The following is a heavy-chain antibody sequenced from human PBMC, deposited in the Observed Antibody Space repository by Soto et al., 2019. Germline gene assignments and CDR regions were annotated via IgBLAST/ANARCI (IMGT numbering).Heavy chain of an antibody. Sequence: PGGSLRLSCAASGFTFSSYAMSWVRQDPGKGLEWVSAISGSGGSTYYADSVKGRFTISRDNAKSTLYLQVNSLRAEDTAVYYCAKPRARITMIVVVTPPIDYWRQSPLVTLS. D-gene: IGHD3-22*01. V-gene: IGHV3-23*01. CDR3: AKPRARITMIVVVTPPIDY. CDR2: ISGSGGST. J-gene: IGHJ4*02. CDR1: GFTFSSYA.